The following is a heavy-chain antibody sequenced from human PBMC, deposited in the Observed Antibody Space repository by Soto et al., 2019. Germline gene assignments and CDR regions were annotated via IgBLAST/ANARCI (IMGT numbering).Heavy chain of an antibody. CDR1: GFTFSSYA. Sequence: EVQLLESGGGLVQPGGSLRLSCAASGFTFSSYAMSWVRQAPGKGLEWVSAISGSGGSTYYADSVKGRFTISRDNSKNTLYLQMNSLRAEDTAVYYCAKDLQCSGGSGRELLNYGMDVWGQGTTVTVSS. D-gene: IGHD2-15*01. V-gene: IGHV3-23*01. J-gene: IGHJ6*02. CDR3: AKDLQCSGGSGRELLNYGMDV. CDR2: ISGSGGST.